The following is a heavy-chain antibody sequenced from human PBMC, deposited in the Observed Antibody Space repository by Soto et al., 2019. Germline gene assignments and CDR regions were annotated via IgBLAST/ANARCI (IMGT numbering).Heavy chain of an antibody. V-gene: IGHV1-69*13. Sequence: SVKVSCKASGGTFSSYAISWVRQAPGQGLEWMGGIIPIFGTANYAQKFQGRVTITADESTSTAYMELSSLRSEDTAVYYCARSLTEIYYYYGMDAWGQGTTVTVSS. CDR1: GGTFSSYA. D-gene: IGHD7-27*01. J-gene: IGHJ6*02. CDR2: IIPIFGTA. CDR3: ARSLTEIYYYYGMDA.